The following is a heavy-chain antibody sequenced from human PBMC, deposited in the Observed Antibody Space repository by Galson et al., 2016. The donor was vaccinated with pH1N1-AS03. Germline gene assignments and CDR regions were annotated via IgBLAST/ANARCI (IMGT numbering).Heavy chain of an antibody. V-gene: IGHV3-49*04. J-gene: IGHJ3*02. CDR1: GFTFRDYG. CDR3: RMIVHFHI. D-gene: IGHD3-22*01. Sequence: SLRLSCAASGFTFRDYGFHWVRQAPGKGLEWVGFIRKTASGGTTEYAASVKGRFTVSRDDSKSIAYLQMNSLKTEDTAVYYCRMIVHFHIWGQGTMVTVSS. CDR2: IRKTASGGTT.